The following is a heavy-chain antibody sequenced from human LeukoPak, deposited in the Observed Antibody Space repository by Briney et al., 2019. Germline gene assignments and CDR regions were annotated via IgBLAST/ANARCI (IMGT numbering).Heavy chain of an antibody. J-gene: IGHJ4*01. V-gene: IGHV3-66*04. CDR3: ARQGFDSGFDY. CDR2: LFSGGDT. CDR1: GFSFRRYY. Sequence: TGGSLRLSCAASGFSFRRYYMSWVRQAPGKGLQWVSVLFSGGDTYYADSVKDRFSISRDSSRETLFLQMNSLRADGTAVYYCARQGFDSGFDYWGHGTMVTVSS. D-gene: IGHD2-21*01.